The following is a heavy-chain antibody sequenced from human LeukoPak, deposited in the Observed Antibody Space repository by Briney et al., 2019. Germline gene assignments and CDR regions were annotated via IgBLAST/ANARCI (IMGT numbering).Heavy chain of an antibody. CDR2: IYYRGST. CDR3: ARVEPLYSGSYMAP. CDR1: GPSISSGGYS. D-gene: IGHD1-26*01. J-gene: IGHJ5*02. Sequence: SQTLSLTCSVSGPSISSGGYSWSWIRPPPGKGLEWIGYIYYRGSTYYNPSLKSRVTISVDTSKNQCSLKLSSVTAADTAVYYCARVEPLYSGSYMAPWGQGTLVTVSS. V-gene: IGHV4-30-4*07.